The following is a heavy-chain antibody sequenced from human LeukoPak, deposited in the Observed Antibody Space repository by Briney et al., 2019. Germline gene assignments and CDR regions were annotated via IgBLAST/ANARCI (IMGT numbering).Heavy chain of an antibody. D-gene: IGHD2-21*02. CDR1: GFTFSSYA. V-gene: IGHV3-23*01. CDR2: ISGSGGST. Sequence: GGSLRLSCAASGFTFSSYAMSWVRQAPGKGLEWVSAISGSGGSTYYADSVKGRFTISRDNSKNTLYLQMNSLRAEDTAVYYCAKTPMLLLFRYYFDYWGQGTLVTVSS. CDR3: AKTPMLLLFRYYFDY. J-gene: IGHJ4*02.